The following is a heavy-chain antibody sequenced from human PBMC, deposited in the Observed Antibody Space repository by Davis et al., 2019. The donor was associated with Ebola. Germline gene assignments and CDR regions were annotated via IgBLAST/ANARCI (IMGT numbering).Heavy chain of an antibody. V-gene: IGHV3-48*03. CDR3: ARVFKLTPYGMDV. CDR1: GFTFSSYE. CDR2: ISSSGSTI. J-gene: IGHJ6*02. Sequence: PGGSLRLSCAASGFTFSSYEMNWVRQAPGKGLEWVSYISSSGSTIYYADSVKGRFTISRDNAKNSLYLQMNSLRAEDTAVYYCARVFKLTPYGMDVWGQGTTVTVSS.